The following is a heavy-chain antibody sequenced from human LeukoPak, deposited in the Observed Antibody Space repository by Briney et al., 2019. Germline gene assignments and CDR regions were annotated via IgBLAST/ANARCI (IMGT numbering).Heavy chain of an antibody. Sequence: PSETLSLTCTVSSGSISSYYWSWIRQPAGKGLEWIGYIYYSGTTNYNPSLKSRVSMSVDTSKNQLSLKLTSVTAADTAVYYCARQKYFDSGGYYYFDYWGPGTLVTVSS. CDR3: ARQKYFDSGGYYYFDY. CDR1: SGSISSYY. CDR2: IYYSGTT. D-gene: IGHD3-22*01. V-gene: IGHV4-59*08. J-gene: IGHJ4*02.